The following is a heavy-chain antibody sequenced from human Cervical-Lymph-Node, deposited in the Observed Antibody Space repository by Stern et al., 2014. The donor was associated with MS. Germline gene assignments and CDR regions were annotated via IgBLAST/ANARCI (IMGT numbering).Heavy chain of an antibody. CDR1: GFSLSSDGMC. Sequence: ESGPAVMKPTQTLTLTCTFSGFSLSSDGMCVTWIRQPPGKALEWLALIDWTNDKSYNTSLKTRLTISKDTPKNQVVLTMTNIDPMDTATYYCARMVGATGYYYDVDVWGQGTTVTVSS. J-gene: IGHJ6*02. CDR2: IDWTNDK. V-gene: IGHV2-70*01. D-gene: IGHD1-26*01. CDR3: ARMVGATGYYYDVDV.